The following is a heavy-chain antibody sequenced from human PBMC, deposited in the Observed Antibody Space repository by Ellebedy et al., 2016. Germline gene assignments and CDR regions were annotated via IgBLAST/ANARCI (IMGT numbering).Heavy chain of an antibody. D-gene: IGHD1-26*01. CDR3: TTSIVGIGK. V-gene: IGHV3-15*01. CDR2: ITGKTDGESS. Sequence: GGSLRLSXATSGFTFSSAWMTWVRQAPGKGLEWVGRITGKTDGESSDYAAPVKGRFTISRHRTRNTLFLQMNSLKIGDTPMYYCTTSIVGIGKWGQGTMVTVSS. CDR1: GFTFSSAW. J-gene: IGHJ4*02.